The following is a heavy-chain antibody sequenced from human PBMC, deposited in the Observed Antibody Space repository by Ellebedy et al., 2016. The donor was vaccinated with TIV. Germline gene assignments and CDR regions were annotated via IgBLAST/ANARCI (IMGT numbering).Heavy chain of an antibody. V-gene: IGHV3-23*01. CDR1: GLTFSVYA. D-gene: IGHD3-10*01. CDR2: IGGLDTAT. Sequence: GGSLRLXXAASGLTFSVYAMTWVRPAPGKGLEWISTIGGLDTATHYADSVKGRFTISRDNSKDTLYLQMNSLRAEDTAVYYCARRGRGPVGFDYWGQGTLVTVSS. CDR3: ARRGRGPVGFDY. J-gene: IGHJ4*02.